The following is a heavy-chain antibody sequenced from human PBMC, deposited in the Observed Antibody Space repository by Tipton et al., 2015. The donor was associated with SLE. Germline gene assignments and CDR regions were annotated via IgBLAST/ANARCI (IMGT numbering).Heavy chain of an antibody. V-gene: IGHV4-39*07. CDR3: GRAIGVHYFHV. D-gene: IGHD2-21*01. Sequence: LRLSCTISGDSISNNNYYWGWIRQPPGEGLELIGNINYSGTTYYNPSLKTRVTISVDASKTQFSLRLTSVTVADTAVYYCGRAIGVHYFHVWGQGTLVTVSS. CDR2: INYSGTT. J-gene: IGHJ4*02. CDR1: GDSISNNNYY.